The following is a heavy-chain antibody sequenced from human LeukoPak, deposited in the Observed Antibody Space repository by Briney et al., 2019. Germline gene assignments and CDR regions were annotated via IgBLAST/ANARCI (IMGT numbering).Heavy chain of an antibody. J-gene: IGHJ4*02. CDR3: ARGFRPIDY. Sequence: GGSLRLSCAASGFTFSGFSMTWVRQAPGKGLEWVSAISGSGGNTYYADSVKGRFTISRDNSKSTLYLQMNSLRAEDTAVYYCARGFRPIDYWGQGTLVTVSS. V-gene: IGHV3-23*01. CDR2: ISGSGGNT. CDR1: GFTFSGFS.